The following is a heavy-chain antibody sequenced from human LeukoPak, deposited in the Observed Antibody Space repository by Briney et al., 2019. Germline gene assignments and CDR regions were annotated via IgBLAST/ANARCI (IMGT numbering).Heavy chain of an antibody. CDR2: ISANNGNT. CDR3: ARDGATVTTPYYYYGMDV. D-gene: IGHD4-17*01. Sequence: ASVKVSSKASGYIFTSYGINWVRQAPGQGPEWMGWISANNGNTNYAQKLQGRVTMTTDTFTSTAYMELRSLRSDDTAVYYCARDGATVTTPYYYYGMDVWGQGTTVTVSS. V-gene: IGHV1-18*04. J-gene: IGHJ6*02. CDR1: GYIFTSYG.